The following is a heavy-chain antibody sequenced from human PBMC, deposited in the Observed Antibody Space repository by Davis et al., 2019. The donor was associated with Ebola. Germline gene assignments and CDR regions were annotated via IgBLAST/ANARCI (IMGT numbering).Heavy chain of an antibody. CDR3: TRSGYSSGRDY. J-gene: IGHJ4*02. Sequence: GESLKISCAASGFTFSGSAMHWVRQASGKGLEWVGRIRSKANSYATAYAASVKGRFTISRDDSKNTAYLQMNSLKTEDTAVYYCTRSGYSSGRDYWGQGTLVTVSS. V-gene: IGHV3-73*01. CDR1: GFTFSGSA. CDR2: IRSKANSYAT. D-gene: IGHD6-19*01.